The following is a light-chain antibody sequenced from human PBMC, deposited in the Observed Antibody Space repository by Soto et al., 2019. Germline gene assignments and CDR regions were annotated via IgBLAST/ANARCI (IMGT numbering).Light chain of an antibody. CDR2: LNSDGSH. Sequence: QSALTQSPSASASLGASVKLTCVLSSGHSNYAVAWHQQQPEKGPRYLMRLNSDGSHNRGDGIPDRFSGSSSGTERYLTISRLQSEDEADYYCQTWGTGTVIFGGGTKLTVL. J-gene: IGLJ2*01. CDR3: QTWGTGTVI. V-gene: IGLV4-69*01. CDR1: SGHSNYA.